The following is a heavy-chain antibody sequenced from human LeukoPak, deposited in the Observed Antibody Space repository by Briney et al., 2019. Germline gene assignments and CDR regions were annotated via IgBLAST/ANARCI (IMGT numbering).Heavy chain of an antibody. Sequence: SETLSLTCTVSGGSISSYYWSWIRQPPGKGLERIGYIYSSGTTNYNPSLKSRVTISLDTSKNQFSLKLSSVTAADTAVYYCARSNMYSSSWYDYFDYWGQGTLVTVSS. J-gene: IGHJ4*02. CDR3: ARSNMYSSSWYDYFDY. CDR2: IYSSGTT. D-gene: IGHD6-13*01. V-gene: IGHV4-59*01. CDR1: GGSISSYY.